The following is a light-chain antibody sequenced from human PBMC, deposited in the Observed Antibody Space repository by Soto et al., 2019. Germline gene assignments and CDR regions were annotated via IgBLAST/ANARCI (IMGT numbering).Light chain of an antibody. J-gene: IGLJ1*01. CDR3: SSYTSVNLYV. CDR2: DVS. Sequence: QSVLTQPASLSGSPGQSISISCTGTRSDVGGYKHVSWYQQHPGKVPRLIIFDVSSRPSGVSHRFSGSKSGDTASLTISGLQAEDEADYYCSSYTSVNLYVFGTGTKVTVL. V-gene: IGLV2-14*03. CDR1: RSDVGGYKH.